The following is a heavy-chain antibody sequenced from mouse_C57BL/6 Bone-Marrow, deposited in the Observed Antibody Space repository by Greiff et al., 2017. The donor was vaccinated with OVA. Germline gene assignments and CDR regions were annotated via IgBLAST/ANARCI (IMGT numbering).Heavy chain of an antibody. CDR2: ISSGGSYT. D-gene: IGHD1-1*01. CDR3: ARQSYYYGSSYWYFDV. CDR1: GFTFSSYG. J-gene: IGHJ1*03. V-gene: IGHV5-6*02. Sequence: DVKLVESGGDLVKPGGSLKLSCAASGFTFSSYGMSWVRQTPDKRLEWVATISSGGSYTYYPDSVKGRFTISRDNAKNTLYLQMSSLKSEDTAMYYCARQSYYYGSSYWYFDVWGTGTTVTVSS.